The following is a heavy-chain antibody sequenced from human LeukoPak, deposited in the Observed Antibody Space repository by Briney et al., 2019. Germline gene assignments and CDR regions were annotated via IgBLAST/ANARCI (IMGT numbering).Heavy chain of an antibody. CDR2: IWYDGSNK. J-gene: IGHJ4*02. CDR1: GFTFNSYG. Sequence: GRSLRLSCEASGFTFNSYGMHWVRQAPGKGLEWVAVIWYDGSNKYYADSVKGRFTISRDNSKNTLYLQMNSLRAEDTAVYYCARGEVVPEYYFDYWGQGTLVTVSS. CDR3: ARGEVVPEYYFDY. D-gene: IGHD2-2*01. V-gene: IGHV3-33*01.